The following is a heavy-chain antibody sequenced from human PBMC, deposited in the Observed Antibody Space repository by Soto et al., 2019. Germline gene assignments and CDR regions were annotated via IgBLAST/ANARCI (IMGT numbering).Heavy chain of an antibody. V-gene: IGHV1-18*01. CDR3: ARTQTPYKYRYNWNYHWYFDL. J-gene: IGHJ2*01. D-gene: IGHD1-7*01. CDR2: ISAYNGNT. Sequence: QVQLVQSGAEVKKPGASVKVSCKASGYTFTSYGISWVRQAPGQGLEWMGWISAYNGNTNYAQKLQGRVTMTTDTSTSTAYMELRSLRSDDTAVYYCARTQTPYKYRYNWNYHWYFDLWGRGTLVTVSS. CDR1: GYTFTSYG.